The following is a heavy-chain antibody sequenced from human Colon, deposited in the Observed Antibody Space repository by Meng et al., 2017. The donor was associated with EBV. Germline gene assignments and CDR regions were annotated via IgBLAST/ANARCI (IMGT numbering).Heavy chain of an antibody. V-gene: IGHV4-34*01. CDR3: ARRGPSGNFSP. CDR1: GGSFRDYY. CDR2: IDHRGNT. Sequence: QVQLQQGGAGLLKPSETLSRSCAVYGGSFRDYYWTWIRHPPGKGLEWIGEIDHRGNTKYNPSLKSRATISLDTSKKQFSLKVSSVTAADSAVYYCARRGPSGNFSPWSQGALVTVSS. D-gene: IGHD3-10*01. J-gene: IGHJ5*02.